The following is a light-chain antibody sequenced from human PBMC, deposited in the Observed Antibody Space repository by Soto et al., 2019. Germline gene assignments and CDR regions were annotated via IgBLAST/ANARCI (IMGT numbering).Light chain of an antibody. CDR3: QQAYSFPLT. V-gene: IGKV1-12*01. CDR1: QGLGVW. CDR2: GAS. Sequence: DIQMTQSPSSVSASVGDRVTITCRASQGLGVWLGWYQQKPGKAPQLLIFGASGLQSGVPSRFSGSGSGTDFTLTISSLKPEDFATYYCQQAYSFPLTFGGGTKVDIK. J-gene: IGKJ4*01.